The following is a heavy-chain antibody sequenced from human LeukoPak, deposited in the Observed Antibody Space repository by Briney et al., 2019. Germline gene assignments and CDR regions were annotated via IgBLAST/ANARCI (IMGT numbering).Heavy chain of an antibody. CDR1: GFTFSSSW. Sequence: GGSLRLSCAASGFTFSSSWMTWVRQAPGKGLEWVANIKQDGSEKYYVDSVKGRFTISRDNAKNSLYLQMNSLRAEDTAVYYCARGLKWFDPWGQGTLVTVSS. J-gene: IGHJ5*02. V-gene: IGHV3-7*04. CDR2: IKQDGSEK. CDR3: ARGLKWFDP.